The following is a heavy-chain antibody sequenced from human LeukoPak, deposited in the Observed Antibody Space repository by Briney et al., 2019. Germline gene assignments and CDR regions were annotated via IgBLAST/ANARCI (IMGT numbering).Heavy chain of an antibody. Sequence: PSETLPLTCAVSGYSISSGYYWGWIWQPPGKGLAWIGSIYHSGSTYYNPSLKSRVTISVDTSKNQFSLKLSSVTAADTAVYYCARHGPYYDFWSGGNFDYWGQGTLVTVSS. J-gene: IGHJ4*02. D-gene: IGHD3-3*01. CDR1: GYSISSGYY. CDR2: IYHSGST. V-gene: IGHV4-38-2*01. CDR3: ARHGPYYDFWSGGNFDY.